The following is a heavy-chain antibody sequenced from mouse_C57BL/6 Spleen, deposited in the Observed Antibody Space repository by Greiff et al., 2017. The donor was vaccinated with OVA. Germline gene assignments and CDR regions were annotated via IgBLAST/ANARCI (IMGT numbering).Heavy chain of an antibody. CDR1: GFTFSSYG. CDR3: ARRDYYGSLDY. J-gene: IGHJ2*01. CDR2: ISSGGSYT. D-gene: IGHD1-1*01. Sequence: EVQLQESGGDLVKPGGSLKLSCAASGFTFSSYGMSWVRQTPDKRLEWVATISSGGSYTYYPDSVKGRFTISRDNAKNTLYLQMSSLKSEDTAMYYCARRDYYGSLDYWGQGTTLTVSS. V-gene: IGHV5-6*01.